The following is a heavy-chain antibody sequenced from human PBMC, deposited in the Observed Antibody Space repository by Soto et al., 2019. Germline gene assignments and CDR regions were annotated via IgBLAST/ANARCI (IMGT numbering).Heavy chain of an antibody. V-gene: IGHV3-74*01. D-gene: IGHD1-26*01. Sequence: PGGSLRLSCAASGFTFSSYWMHWVRQAPGKGLVWVSRINSDGSSTSYADSVKGRFTISRDNAKNTLYLQMNSLRAEDTAVYYCARDGDLGAYYYYYYLDVWGKGTTVTVSS. CDR3: ARDGDLGAYYYYYYLDV. CDR1: GFTFSSYW. J-gene: IGHJ6*03. CDR2: INSDGSST.